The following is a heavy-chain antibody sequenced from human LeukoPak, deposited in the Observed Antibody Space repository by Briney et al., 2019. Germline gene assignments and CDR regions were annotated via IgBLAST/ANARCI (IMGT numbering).Heavy chain of an antibody. CDR2: IYSGGST. CDR1: GFTVSSNY. D-gene: IGHD6-19*01. J-gene: IGHJ4*02. V-gene: IGHV3-53*01. Sequence: PGGSLRLSCAASGFTVSSNYMSWVRQAPGKGLEWVSVIYSGGSTYYADSVKGRFTISRDNSKNTLYLQVNSLRAEDTAVYYCARVRYSSGWYFDYWGQGTLVTVSS. CDR3: ARVRYSSGWYFDY.